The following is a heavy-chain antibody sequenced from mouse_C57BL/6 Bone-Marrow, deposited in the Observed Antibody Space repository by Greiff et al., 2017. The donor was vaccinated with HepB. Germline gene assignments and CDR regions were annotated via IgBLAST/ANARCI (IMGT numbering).Heavy chain of an antibody. CDR2: INPYNGDT. CDR1: GYSFTGYF. J-gene: IGHJ3*01. D-gene: IGHD2-12*01. V-gene: IGHV1-20*01. CDR3: ARDYMPFAY. Sequence: VHVKQSGPELVKPGDSVKISCKASGYSFTGYFMNWVMQSHGKSLEWIGRINPYNGDTFYNQKFKGKATLTVDKSSSTAHMELRSLTSEDSAVYYCARDYMPFAYWGQGTLVTVSA.